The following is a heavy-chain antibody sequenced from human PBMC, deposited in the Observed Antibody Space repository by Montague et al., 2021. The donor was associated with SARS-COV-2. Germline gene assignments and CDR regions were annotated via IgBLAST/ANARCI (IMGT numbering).Heavy chain of an antibody. CDR3: ERHLDLFSTKGVIGFDI. J-gene: IGHJ3*02. Sequence: SETLSLTCLVSGDSVDSFSWSWTRQSPGKGLEWIGSISDSGTTHINPAXXSRAAISTDRSKNEISLRLTSVTAADTAVYSCERHLDLFSTKGVIGFDIWGPGTMVIVSS. CDR1: GDSVDSFS. CDR2: ISDSGTT. V-gene: IGHV4-59*08. D-gene: IGHD2-21*01.